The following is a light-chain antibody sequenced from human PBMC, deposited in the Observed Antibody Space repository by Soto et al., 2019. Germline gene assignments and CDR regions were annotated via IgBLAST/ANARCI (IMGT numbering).Light chain of an antibody. CDR1: SGHSTYT. Sequence: QSVLTQSPAASASLGASVKLTCTLSSGHSTYTIAWHQQQPEKGPRYLMKLNSDGSHTKGDGIPDRFSGSSSGAERYLTISRLQFEDEADYYCQTWGTGVTVFGGGTKLTVL. J-gene: IGLJ2*01. CDR3: QTWGTGVTV. V-gene: IGLV4-69*01. CDR2: LNSDGSH.